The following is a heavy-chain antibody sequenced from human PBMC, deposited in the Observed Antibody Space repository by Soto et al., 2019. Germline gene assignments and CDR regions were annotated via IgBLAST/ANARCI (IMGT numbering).Heavy chain of an antibody. Sequence: LESGGNLVQPGGSLTLSCSASGFTLSYYAMSWVRQAPGKGLEWVSSISAGGDMTYNSDSVKVRFTISRDNSNNAVFLQMHNLRIEDTALYYCARGDRGGSGSPASYYYSGWDVWGQWAPVNVS. D-gene: IGHD3-10*01. CDR1: GFTLSYYA. CDR2: ISAGGDMT. V-gene: IGHV3-23*01. CDR3: ARGDRGGSGSPASYYYSGWDV. J-gene: IGHJ6*02.